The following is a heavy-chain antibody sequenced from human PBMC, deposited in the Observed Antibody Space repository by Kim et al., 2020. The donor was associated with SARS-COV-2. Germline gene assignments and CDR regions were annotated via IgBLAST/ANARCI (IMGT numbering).Heavy chain of an antibody. CDR3: ASYCSSTSCYRAGMDV. Sequence: GGSLRLSCAASGFTFSSYSMNWVRQAPGKGLEWVSYISSSSSTIYYADSVKGRFTISRDNAKNSLYLQMNSLRDEDTAVYYCASYCSSTSCYRAGMDVWGQGTTVTVSS. V-gene: IGHV3-48*02. J-gene: IGHJ6*02. CDR2: ISSSSSTI. CDR1: GFTFSSYS. D-gene: IGHD2-2*02.